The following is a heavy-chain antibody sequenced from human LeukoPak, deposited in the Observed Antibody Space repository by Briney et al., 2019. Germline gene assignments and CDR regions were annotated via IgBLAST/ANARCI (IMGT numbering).Heavy chain of an antibody. V-gene: IGHV1-8*01. CDR3: ARGRSGTYGFDY. Sequence: ASVKVSCKASGYTFTSHDINWVRQATGQGLEWMGWMNPNSGNTGYAQKFQGRVTMTRNTSISTAYMELSSLRSEDTAVYYCARGRSGTYGFDYWGQGTLVTISS. J-gene: IGHJ4*02. CDR2: MNPNSGNT. D-gene: IGHD1-26*01. CDR1: GYTFTSHD.